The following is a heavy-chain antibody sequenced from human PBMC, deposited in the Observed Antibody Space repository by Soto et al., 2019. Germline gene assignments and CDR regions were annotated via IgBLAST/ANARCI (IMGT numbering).Heavy chain of an antibody. D-gene: IGHD3-3*01. J-gene: IGHJ5*02. CDR1: GYTFTSYG. Sequence: QVQLVQSGAEVKKPGASVKVSCKASGYTFTSYGISWVRQAPGQGLEWMGWISAYNGNTNYAQKLQGRVTMTTDTSPSTVYMELRSLRSDETAVYYCAKATHRLRFLEWTYNRFDPWGKGNLVTVSS. V-gene: IGHV1-18*04. CDR2: ISAYNGNT. CDR3: AKATHRLRFLEWTYNRFDP.